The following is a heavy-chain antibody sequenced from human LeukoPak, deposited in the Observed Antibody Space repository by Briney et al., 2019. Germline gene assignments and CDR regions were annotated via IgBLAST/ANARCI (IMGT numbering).Heavy chain of an antibody. V-gene: IGHV3-30*02. J-gene: IGHJ4*02. D-gene: IGHD3-10*01. Sequence: GGSLRLSCAASGFTFSTYYMGWVRQAPGKGLEWVTFIGYDGRNKYYADSVKGRFTISRDNSKNTLYLQMNSLRAEDTAVYYCATDNAYYYADFWGQGTLVTVSS. CDR2: IGYDGRNK. CDR1: GFTFSTYY. CDR3: ATDNAYYYADF.